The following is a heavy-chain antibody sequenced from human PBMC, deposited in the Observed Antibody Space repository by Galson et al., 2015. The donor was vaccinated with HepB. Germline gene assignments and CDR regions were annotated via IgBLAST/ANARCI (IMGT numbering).Heavy chain of an antibody. V-gene: IGHV1-69*02. CDR3: ARMDDYAGVDY. CDR1: GGTFSSYT. Sequence: SVKVSCKASGGTFSSYTISWVRQAPGQGLEWMGRIIPILGIANYAQKFQGRVTITADKSTSTAYMELSSLRSEDTAVYYSARMDDYAGVDYWGQGTLVTVSS. J-gene: IGHJ4*02. CDR2: IIPILGIA. D-gene: IGHD4-17*01.